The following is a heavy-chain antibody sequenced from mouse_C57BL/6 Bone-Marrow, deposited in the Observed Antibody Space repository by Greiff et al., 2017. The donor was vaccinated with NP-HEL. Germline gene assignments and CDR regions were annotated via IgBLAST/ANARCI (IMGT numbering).Heavy chain of an antibody. D-gene: IGHD2-2*01. Sequence: QVQLQQSGAELARPGASVKLSCKASGYTFTSYGISWVKQRTGQGLEWIGEIYPRSGNTYYNEKFKGKATPTADKSSSTAYMELRSLTSEDSAVYFCARWMVTTGWFAYWGQGTLVTVSA. V-gene: IGHV1-81*01. CDR2: IYPRSGNT. CDR1: GYTFTSYG. CDR3: ARWMVTTGWFAY. J-gene: IGHJ3*01.